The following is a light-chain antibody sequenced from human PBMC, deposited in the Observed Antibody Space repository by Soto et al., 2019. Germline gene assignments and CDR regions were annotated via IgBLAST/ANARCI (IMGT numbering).Light chain of an antibody. V-gene: IGKV1-9*01. CDR3: QQFNAYPLT. CDR2: GAS. Sequence: DIQLTQSPSFLSASVGDRVTISCRASQGISDYLAWYQQKPGKAPKLLIYGASTLQSGVPSRFSGSESGTEFTITISSLQPEDFATYFCQQFNAYPLTFGGGTKLEIK. J-gene: IGKJ4*01. CDR1: QGISDY.